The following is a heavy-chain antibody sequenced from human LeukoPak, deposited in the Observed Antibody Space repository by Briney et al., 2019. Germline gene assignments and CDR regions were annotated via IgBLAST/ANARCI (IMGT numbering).Heavy chain of an antibody. D-gene: IGHD2-21*02. V-gene: IGHV3-21*01. Sequence: GSLELSCAASGFPFSSYSMNWVRQAPGKGLEWVSSISSSSSYIYYADSVKGRFTISRDNAKNSLYLQMNSLRAEDTAVYYCARGDRVTAIRYWGQGTLVTVSS. CDR1: GFPFSSYS. J-gene: IGHJ4*02. CDR3: ARGDRVTAIRY. CDR2: ISSSSSYI.